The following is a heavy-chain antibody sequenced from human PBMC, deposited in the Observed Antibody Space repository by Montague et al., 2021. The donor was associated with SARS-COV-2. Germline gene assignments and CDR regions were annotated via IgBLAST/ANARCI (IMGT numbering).Heavy chain of an antibody. CDR3: ARGARQGYGFRLGSFDS. Sequence: SETLFLTCAVYGGSFSGYYWNWIRQPPGKGLEWIGEINHSGSTNYNPSLKSRVTMSVDTSKNQFPLKLSSVTAEDTAVYYCARGARQGYGFRLGSFDSWGQGTLVTVSS. V-gene: IGHV4-34*01. D-gene: IGHD3-10*01. J-gene: IGHJ4*02. CDR1: GGSFSGYY. CDR2: INHSGST.